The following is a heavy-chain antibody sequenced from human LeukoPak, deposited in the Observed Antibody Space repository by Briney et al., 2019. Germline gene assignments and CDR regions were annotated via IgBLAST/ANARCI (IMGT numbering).Heavy chain of an antibody. J-gene: IGHJ3*02. CDR3: ARGSYDDGSGSYYSDAFDI. V-gene: IGHV1-69*13. Sequence: ASVKVSCKASGGTFSSYAISWVRQAPGQGLEWMGGIIPIFGTANYAQKFQGRVTITADESTSTAYMELSSLRSEDTAVYYCARGSYDDGSGSYYSDAFDIWGRGTMVTVSS. CDR2: IIPIFGTA. CDR1: GGTFSSYA. D-gene: IGHD3-10*01.